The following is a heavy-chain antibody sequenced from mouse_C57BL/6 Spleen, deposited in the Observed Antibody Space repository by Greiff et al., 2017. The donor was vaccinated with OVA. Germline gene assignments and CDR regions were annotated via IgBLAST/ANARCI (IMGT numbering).Heavy chain of an antibody. D-gene: IGHD2-2*01. J-gene: IGHJ3*01. CDR3: ARVDVYDAFAY. CDR1: GFTFSSYA. V-gene: IGHV5-4*01. CDR2: ISDGGSYT. Sequence: EVQLQESGGGLVKPGGSLKLSCAASGFTFSSYAMSWVRQTPEKRLEWVATISDGGSYTYYPDNLKDRFTISRDNAKNNLYLQMSHLKSEDTAMYYCARVDVYDAFAYWGQGTLVTVAA.